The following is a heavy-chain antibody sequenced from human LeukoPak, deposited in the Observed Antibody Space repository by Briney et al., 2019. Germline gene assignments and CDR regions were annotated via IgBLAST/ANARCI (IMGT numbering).Heavy chain of an antibody. CDR2: ISASGSSI. V-gene: IGHV3-48*03. J-gene: IGHJ4*02. CDR1: GFTFRSYE. Sequence: QSGGSLRLSCVASGFTFRSYEMNWVRQAPGKGLEWISFISASGSSIYYADSVKGRFTISRDNAKNSLYLQMNSLRAEDTAVYYCARASYGDYFAFDYWGQGTLVTVSS. D-gene: IGHD4-17*01. CDR3: ARASYGDYFAFDY.